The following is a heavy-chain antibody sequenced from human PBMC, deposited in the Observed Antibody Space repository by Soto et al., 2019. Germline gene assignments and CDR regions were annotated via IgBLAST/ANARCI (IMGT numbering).Heavy chain of an antibody. Sequence: GGSLRVSCAASGFIFSSYGMHWVRQAPGKGLEWVAVIWYDGSNKYYADSVKGRFTISRDNSKNTLYLQMNSLRAEDTAVYYCAKDGHVPYYDSSGYYSNWFDPWGQGTLVTVSS. CDR1: GFIFSSYG. CDR3: AKDGHVPYYDSSGYYSNWFDP. V-gene: IGHV3-30*02. D-gene: IGHD3-22*01. CDR2: IWYDGSNK. J-gene: IGHJ5*02.